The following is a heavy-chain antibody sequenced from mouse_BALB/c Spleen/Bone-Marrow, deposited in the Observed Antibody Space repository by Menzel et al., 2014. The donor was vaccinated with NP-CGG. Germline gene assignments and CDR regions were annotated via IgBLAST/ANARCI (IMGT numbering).Heavy chain of an antibody. V-gene: IGHV5-12*02. D-gene: IGHD2-14*01. CDR3: ARQNYRGAMDY. CDR2: ISNGGGST. Sequence: VQLKESGGGLVQPGGSLKLSCATSGFTFSDYYMYWVRQTPEKRLEWVAYISNGGGSTYYPDTVKGRFTTSRDNAKNTLYLQMSRLKSEDTAMYYCARQNYRGAMDYWGQGTSVTVSS. J-gene: IGHJ4*01. CDR1: GFTFSDYY.